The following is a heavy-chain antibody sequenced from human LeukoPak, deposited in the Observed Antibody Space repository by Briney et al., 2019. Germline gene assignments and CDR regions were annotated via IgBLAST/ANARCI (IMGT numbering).Heavy chain of an antibody. CDR1: GGTFSSYA. Sequence: GASVTVSCKASGGTFSSYAISWVRQAPGQGLEWMGWISAYNGNTNYAQKLQGRVTMTTDTSTSTAYMELRSLRSDDTAVYYCARFPRYYYDSSGYYRHSHFDYWGQGTLVTVSS. CDR3: ARFPRYYYDSSGYYRHSHFDY. CDR2: ISAYNGNT. J-gene: IGHJ4*02. D-gene: IGHD3-22*01. V-gene: IGHV1-18*01.